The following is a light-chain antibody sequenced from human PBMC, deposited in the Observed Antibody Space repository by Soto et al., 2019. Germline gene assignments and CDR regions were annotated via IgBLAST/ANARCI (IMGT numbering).Light chain of an antibody. J-gene: IGLJ3*02. Sequence: QSVLTQPPSASGSPGQSATISCTGTSSDVGGYNYVSWYQQHPGKAPKLMIYEVSKRPSGVPDRFSGSKSGNTASLTVSGLQAEDEADYYCSSYAGSNNWVFGGGTKVTVL. CDR1: SSDVGGYNY. CDR2: EVS. V-gene: IGLV2-8*01. CDR3: SSYAGSNNWV.